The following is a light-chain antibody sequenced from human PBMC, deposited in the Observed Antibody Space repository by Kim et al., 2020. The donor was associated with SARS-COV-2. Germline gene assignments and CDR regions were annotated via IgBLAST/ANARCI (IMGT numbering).Light chain of an antibody. J-gene: IGLJ2*01. CDR3: SSYTSSSTSV. CDR2: DVS. Sequence: GRSITISCTGTSSDVGGYNYVSWYQQHPGKAPKLMIYDVSKRPSGVSNRFSGSKSGNTASLTISGLQAEDEADYYCSSYTSSSTSVFGGGTQLTVL. V-gene: IGLV2-14*04. CDR1: SSDVGGYNY.